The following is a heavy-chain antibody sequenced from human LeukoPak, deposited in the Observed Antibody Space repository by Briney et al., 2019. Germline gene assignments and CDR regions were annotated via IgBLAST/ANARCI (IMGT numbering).Heavy chain of an antibody. Sequence: KPSETLSLTCTVSGGSISSSSYYWGWIRQPPGKGLEWIGSIYYSGSTYYNPSLKSRVTISVDTSKNQFSLKLSSVTAADTAVYYCARPRAEYDTMIREDAFDIWGQGTMVTVSS. CDR2: IYYSGST. CDR3: ARPRAEYDTMIREDAFDI. D-gene: IGHD3-22*01. V-gene: IGHV4-39*07. J-gene: IGHJ3*02. CDR1: GGSISSSSYY.